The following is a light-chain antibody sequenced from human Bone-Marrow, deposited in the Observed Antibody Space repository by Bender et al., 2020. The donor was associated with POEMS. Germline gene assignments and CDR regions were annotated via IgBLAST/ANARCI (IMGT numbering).Light chain of an antibody. J-gene: IGLJ1*01. CDR3: CSYTGSTDFDV. V-gene: IGLV2-23*02. Sequence: QSALTQPASVSGSPGQSITIPCTGTRSDVVSYNLVSWYQQHPGKAPKLIIYEVSKRPSGISSRFSGSKFGNTASLTISGLQAEDEADYYCCSYTGSTDFDVFGTGTKVTV. CDR2: EVS. CDR1: RSDVVSYNL.